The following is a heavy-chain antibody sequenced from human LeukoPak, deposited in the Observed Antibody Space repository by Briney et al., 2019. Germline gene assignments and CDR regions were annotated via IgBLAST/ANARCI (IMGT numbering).Heavy chain of an antibody. CDR1: GGSISSYY. J-gene: IGHJ4*02. V-gene: IGHV4-59*01. Sequence: SETLSLTCTVPGGSISSYYWSWMRQPPGKGLEWIGYIYYSGSTNYNPSLKSRVTISVDTSKNQFSLKLSSVTAADTAVYYCARTNYMGYFDYWGQGTLVTVSS. CDR2: IYYSGST. D-gene: IGHD1-7*01. CDR3: ARTNYMGYFDY.